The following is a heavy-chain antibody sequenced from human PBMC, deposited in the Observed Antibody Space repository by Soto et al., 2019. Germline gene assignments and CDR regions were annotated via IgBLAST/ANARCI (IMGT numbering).Heavy chain of an antibody. J-gene: IGHJ6*02. CDR3: ARRPMVRGVISPRVFHGMDV. CDR2: INHSGST. Sequence: SQTLPLTCAVYGGNFIGHYWNWIRQPPGKGLEWIGEINHSGSTNYNPSLKSRVTVSVDSSKNQFSLKLSSVTAADTAVYYCARRPMVRGVISPRVFHGMDVWGQGTTVTVYS. V-gene: IGHV4-34*01. D-gene: IGHD3-10*01. CDR1: GGNFIGHY.